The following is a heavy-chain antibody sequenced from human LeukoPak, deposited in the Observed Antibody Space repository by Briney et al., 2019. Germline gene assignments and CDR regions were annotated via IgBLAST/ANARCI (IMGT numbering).Heavy chain of an antibody. V-gene: IGHV4-4*07. J-gene: IGHJ4*02. Sequence: SETLSLTCTVSGGSISSYYWSWIRQPAGKGLEWIGRIYTSGSTNYNPSLKSRVTMSVDTSKNQFSLKLSSVTAADTAVYYCARWASRGYCSGGSCPPGLFDYWGQGTLVTVSS. CDR1: GGSISSYY. CDR2: IYTSGST. CDR3: ARWASRGYCSGGSCPPGLFDY. D-gene: IGHD2-15*01.